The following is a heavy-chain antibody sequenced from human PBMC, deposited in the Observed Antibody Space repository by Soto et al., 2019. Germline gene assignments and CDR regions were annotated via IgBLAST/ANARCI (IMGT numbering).Heavy chain of an antibody. Sequence: QVQLQESGPGLLKPSQTLSLTCTVSGGSISSGGYYWSWIRQDPGKGLEWIGYIYYSGSTYYNPSLKSRVTISIDTSKNHFSLKLSSVTVADTAVYYCARRYSNSGDGFDYWGQGTLVTVSS. D-gene: IGHD4-4*01. CDR3: ARRYSNSGDGFDY. CDR1: GGSISSGGYY. CDR2: IYYSGST. V-gene: IGHV4-31*03. J-gene: IGHJ4*02.